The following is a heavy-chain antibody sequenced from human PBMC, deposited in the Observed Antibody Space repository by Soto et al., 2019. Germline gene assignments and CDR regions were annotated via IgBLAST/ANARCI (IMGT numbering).Heavy chain of an antibody. CDR1: GFTFSSYA. Sequence: GGSLRLSCAASGFTFSSYAMSWVRQAPGKGLEWVSAISGSGGSTYYADSVKGRFTISRDNSKNTLYLQMNSLRAEDTAVYYCAKDDRSWYGFRRRAEYFQHWGQGTLVTVSS. J-gene: IGHJ1*01. V-gene: IGHV3-23*01. CDR3: AKDDRSWYGFRRRAEYFQH. D-gene: IGHD6-13*01. CDR2: ISGSGGST.